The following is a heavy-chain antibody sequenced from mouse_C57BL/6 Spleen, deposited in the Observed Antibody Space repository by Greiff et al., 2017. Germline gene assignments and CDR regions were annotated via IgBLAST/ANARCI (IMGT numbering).Heavy chain of an antibody. CDR2: ISYDGSN. J-gene: IGHJ3*01. V-gene: IGHV3-6*01. CDR3: ASMDYDVWFAY. CDR1: GYSITSGYY. Sequence: EVQLVESGPGLVKPSQSLSLTCSVTGYSITSGYYWNWIRQFPGNKLEWMGYISYDGSNNYNPSLKNRISITRDTSKNQFFLKLNSVTTEDTATYYFASMDYDVWFAYWGQGTLVTVSA. D-gene: IGHD2-4*01.